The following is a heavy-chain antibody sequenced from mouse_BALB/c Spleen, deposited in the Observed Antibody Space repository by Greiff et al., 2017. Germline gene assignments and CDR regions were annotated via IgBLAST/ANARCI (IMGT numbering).Heavy chain of an antibody. CDR3: ASWRELPGYAMDY. J-gene: IGHJ4*01. CDR2: INPYNDGT. D-gene: IGHD1-1*02. CDR1: GYTFTSYV. V-gene: IGHV1-14*01. Sequence: VQLQQSGPELVKPGASVKMSCKASGYTFTSYVMHWVKQKPGQGLEWIGYINPYNDGTKYNEKFKGKATLTSDKSSSTAYMELSSRTSEDSAVYYCASWRELPGYAMDYWGQGTSVTVSS.